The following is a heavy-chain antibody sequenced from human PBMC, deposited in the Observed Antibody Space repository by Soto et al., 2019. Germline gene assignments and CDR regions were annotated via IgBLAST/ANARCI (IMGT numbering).Heavy chain of an antibody. Sequence: EVQLLESGGGLVQPGGSLRLSCAASGFTFSSYAMSWVRQAPGKGLEWVSAISGSGGSTYYADSVKGRFTISRDNSKNTLYLQMNSLSADDTAVYYCPNLNRVWYFGLWGRGTLVTV. D-gene: IGHD6-13*01. CDR2: ISGSGGST. CDR1: GFTFSSYA. J-gene: IGHJ2*01. V-gene: IGHV3-23*01. CDR3: PNLNRVWYFGL.